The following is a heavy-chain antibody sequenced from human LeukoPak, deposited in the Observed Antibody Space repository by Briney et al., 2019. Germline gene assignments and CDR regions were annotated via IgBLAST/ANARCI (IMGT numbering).Heavy chain of an antibody. D-gene: IGHD3-3*01. Sequence: GGSLRLSCAASGFIFSSYDMNWVRQAPGKGLEWVSYISSRGSDIYYADSVKGRFTISRDNAKNSLYLQMNSLRAEDTAVYYRARVFQYYMDVWGKGTTVTVSS. CDR1: GFIFSSYD. CDR2: ISSRGSDI. V-gene: IGHV3-48*03. J-gene: IGHJ6*03. CDR3: ARVFQYYMDV.